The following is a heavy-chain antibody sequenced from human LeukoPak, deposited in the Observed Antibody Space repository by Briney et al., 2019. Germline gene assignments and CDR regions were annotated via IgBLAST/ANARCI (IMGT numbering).Heavy chain of an antibody. V-gene: IGHV1-8*01. CDR1: GYTFTSYD. CDR2: MNPNSGNT. CDR3: ARGRSKSLGTVNAFIL. D-gene: IGHD4-17*01. J-gene: IGHJ4*02. Sequence: ASVKVSCKASGYTFTSYDINWVRQATGQGLEWMGWMNPNSGNTGYAQKLQGRVTMTRNTSISTAYMELSSLRSEDTDVYYCARGRSKSLGTVNAFILWGQGTLVTVSS.